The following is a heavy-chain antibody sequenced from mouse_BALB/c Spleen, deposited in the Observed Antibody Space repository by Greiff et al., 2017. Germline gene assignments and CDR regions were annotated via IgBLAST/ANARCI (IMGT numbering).Heavy chain of an antibody. V-gene: IGHV1-14*01. CDR1: GYTFTSYV. CDR2: INPYNDGT. J-gene: IGHJ2*01. D-gene: IGHD1-1*01. CDR3: ARQLPYYFDY. Sequence: EVHLVESGPELVKPGASVKMSCKASGYTFTSYVMHWVKQKPGQGLEWIGYINPYNDGTKYNEKFKGKATLTSDKSSSTAYMELSSLTSEDSAVYYCARQLPYYFDYWGQGTTLTVSS.